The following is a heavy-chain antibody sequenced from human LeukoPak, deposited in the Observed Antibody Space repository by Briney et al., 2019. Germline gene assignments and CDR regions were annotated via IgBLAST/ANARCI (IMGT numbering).Heavy chain of an antibody. V-gene: IGHV3-21*01. Sequence: GGSLRLSCAASGFTFSSYSMNWVREAPGEGLEWVSSISSSSCYIYYADSVKGRLTISRDNAKNSLYLQMNSLRAEDTAVYYCARAHTAGVYHWFDPWGQGTLVTVSS. CDR2: ISSSSCYI. CDR1: GFTFSSYS. D-gene: IGHD5-18*01. CDR3: ARAHTAGVYHWFDP. J-gene: IGHJ5*02.